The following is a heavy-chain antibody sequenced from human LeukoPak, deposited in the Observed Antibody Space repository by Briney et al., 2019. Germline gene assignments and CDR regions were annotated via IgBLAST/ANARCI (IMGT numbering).Heavy chain of an antibody. V-gene: IGHV3-30*18. D-gene: IGHD2-15*01. J-gene: IGHJ5*02. Sequence: GGSLRLSCAASGFTFSSYGMHWVRQAPGKGLEWVAVISYDGSNKYYADSVKGRFTISRDNSKNTLYLQMNSLRAEDTAVYYCAKELVAALFNWFDPWGQGTLVTVSS. CDR2: ISYDGSNK. CDR1: GFTFSSYG. CDR3: AKELVAALFNWFDP.